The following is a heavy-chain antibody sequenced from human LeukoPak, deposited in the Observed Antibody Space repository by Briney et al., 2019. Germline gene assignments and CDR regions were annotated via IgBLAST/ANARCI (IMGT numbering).Heavy chain of an antibody. CDR1: GFTFTRYW. CDR3: TTDPRY. Sequence: GGSLRLSCATSGFTFTRYWMSWIRRAPGKGLEWIGRTKGKPDGGAIDYIAPVRGRFSISRDDSKNLVFLQMDSLKIEDTAVYYCTTDPRYWGQGTMVTVSS. V-gene: IGHV3-15*01. J-gene: IGHJ4*02. CDR2: TKGKPDGGAI.